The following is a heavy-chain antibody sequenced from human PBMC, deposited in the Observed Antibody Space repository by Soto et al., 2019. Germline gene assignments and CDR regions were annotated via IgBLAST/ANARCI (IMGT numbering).Heavy chain of an antibody. CDR3: ARARRIVGASYYFDY. Sequence: VQLVESGGGLVKPGGSLRLSCAASGFTFSSYSMNWVRQAPGKGLEWVAVIWYDGSNKYYADSVKGRFTISRDNSKNTLYLQMNSLRAEDTAVYYCARARRIVGASYYFDYWGQGTLVTVSS. D-gene: IGHD1-26*01. CDR2: IWYDGSNK. J-gene: IGHJ4*02. V-gene: IGHV3-33*08. CDR1: GFTFSSYS.